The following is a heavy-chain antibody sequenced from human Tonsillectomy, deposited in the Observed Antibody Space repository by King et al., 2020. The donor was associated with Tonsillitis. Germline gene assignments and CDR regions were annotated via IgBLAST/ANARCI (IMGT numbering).Heavy chain of an antibody. D-gene: IGHD4-17*01. CDR1: GFSFSSYT. CDR3: AKVASTVTTYYYYYMDV. Sequence: VQLVESGGGLVQSGGSLRLSCEASGFSFSSYTLSWVRQAPGKGLEWVSAITYSGGATYYADSVMGRFTISRDNSKNTLFLQMDSLRAEDTAVYYCAKVASTVTTYYYYYMDVWGKGTTVTVSS. CDR2: ITYSGGAT. V-gene: IGHV3-23*04. J-gene: IGHJ6*03.